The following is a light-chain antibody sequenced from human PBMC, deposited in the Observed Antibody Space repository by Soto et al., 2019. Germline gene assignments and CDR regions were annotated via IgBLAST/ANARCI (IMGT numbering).Light chain of an antibody. V-gene: IGKV1-39*01. CDR2: GAT. CDR1: QAIGNY. CDR3: QQCHATPLT. Sequence: DMQMTQSPSSLSASLGDGVTITWWASQAIGNYLNWYQQKPGKAPNLLIFGATTLQSGVPSRFSGSGYGTNFNLIISVLQTEDFAIYYCQQCHATPLTFGQGARLEIK. J-gene: IGKJ5*01.